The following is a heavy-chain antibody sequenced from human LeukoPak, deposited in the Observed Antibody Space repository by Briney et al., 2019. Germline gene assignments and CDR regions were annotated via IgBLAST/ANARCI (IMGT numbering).Heavy chain of an antibody. Sequence: SETLSLTCTVSGGSISSYYWSWIRQPPGKGLEWIGSIHYSGGTYYNPSLKSRVTISVDTSKNQFSLKLSSVTAADTAVYYCARRGTHYYYYMDVWGKGTTVTVSS. D-gene: IGHD1-7*01. V-gene: IGHV4-59*05. J-gene: IGHJ6*03. CDR3: ARRGTHYYYYMDV. CDR2: IHYSGGT. CDR1: GGSISSYY.